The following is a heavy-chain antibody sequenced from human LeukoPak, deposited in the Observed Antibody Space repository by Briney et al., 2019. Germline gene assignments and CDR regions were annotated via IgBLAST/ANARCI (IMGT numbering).Heavy chain of an antibody. CDR2: IYYSGTT. Sequence: SETLSLTCTVSGGSISSSSYYWGWIRQPPGKGLEWVGSIYYSGTTYYNPSLKSRVTISVDTSKNQFSLRLSSVTAADTAVYYCARGTLYSGWSYYFDSWGQGTLVPVSS. CDR1: GGSISSSSYY. J-gene: IGHJ4*02. CDR3: ARGTLYSGWSYYFDS. D-gene: IGHD6-19*01. V-gene: IGHV4-39*07.